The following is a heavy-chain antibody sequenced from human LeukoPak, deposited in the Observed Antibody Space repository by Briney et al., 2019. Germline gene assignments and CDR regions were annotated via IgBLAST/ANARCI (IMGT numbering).Heavy chain of an antibody. Sequence: GESLKISCKGSGYTFTNYWIAWVRQMPGRGLECMGITYPRNSDTRYSPSFQGQVTISADKSISTAYLQWSSLKASDTAMYYCARQQDDPARFDYWGQGTLVTVSS. D-gene: IGHD2-2*01. CDR1: GYTFTNYW. CDR3: ARQQDDPARFDY. CDR2: TYPRNSDT. V-gene: IGHV5-51*01. J-gene: IGHJ4*02.